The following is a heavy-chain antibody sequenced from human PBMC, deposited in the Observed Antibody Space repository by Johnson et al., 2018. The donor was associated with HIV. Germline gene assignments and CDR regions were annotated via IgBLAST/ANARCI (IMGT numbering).Heavy chain of an antibody. Sequence: VQLVESGGGLVQPGGSLRLSCAASRFIFNDYDMHWVRQVTGKGLEWVSTIGTAGDIYYPGSVKGRFTVSREDAKNSLYLQRNSLRAEDTAVYYCGRESANSGGYSGAFDVWGQGTMVIVSS. J-gene: IGHJ3*01. D-gene: IGHD1-26*01. CDR1: RFIFNDYD. CDR3: GRESANSGGYSGAFDV. V-gene: IGHV3-13*01. CDR2: IGTAGDI.